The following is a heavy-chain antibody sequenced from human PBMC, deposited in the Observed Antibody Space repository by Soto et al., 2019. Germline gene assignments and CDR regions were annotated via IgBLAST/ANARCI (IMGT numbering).Heavy chain of an antibody. J-gene: IGHJ4*02. CDR3: XXXXXXXXXXXXXDY. V-gene: IGHV4-39*01. CDR1: GTSISSTNYY. CDR2: IYYTGMT. Sequence: QLQLQESGPGLVKPSETLSLTCTVSGTSISSTNYYWGWIRQPPGKGLEWITSIYYTGMTYYNPSLKSRVXXXXXXXXXXXXXXXXXXXXXXXXXXXXXXXXXXXXXXXXXDYLGQGTLVTVSS.